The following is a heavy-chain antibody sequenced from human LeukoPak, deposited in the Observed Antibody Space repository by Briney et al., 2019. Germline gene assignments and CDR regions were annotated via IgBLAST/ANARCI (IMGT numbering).Heavy chain of an antibody. D-gene: IGHD4-17*01. J-gene: IGHJ5*02. CDR1: GGTFNNSA. Sequence: SVKVSCKTSGGTFNNSAISWVRQAPGQGLEWLGGIMPLFGTAGYAQKFQGRVTITKDESTRTVYLELTSLTSDDTAVYYCAREHQGNGDYATYNWFDPWGQGTLVTVSS. CDR3: AREHQGNGDYATYNWFDP. V-gene: IGHV1-69*05. CDR2: IMPLFGTA.